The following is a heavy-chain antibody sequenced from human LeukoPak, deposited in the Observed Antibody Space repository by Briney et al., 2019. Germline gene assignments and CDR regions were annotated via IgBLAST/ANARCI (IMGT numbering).Heavy chain of an antibody. CDR1: GGSISSSSYY. J-gene: IGHJ4*02. D-gene: IGHD3-3*01. CDR3: ARRRGDFWSGYYFDY. CDR2: IYYSGST. Sequence: PSETLSLTCTVSGGSISSSSYYWGWIRQPPGKGLEWIGTIYYSGSTYYKPSPKSRVTISVDTSKNQFSLKLSSVTAADTAVYYCARRRGDFWSGYYFDYWGQGTLVTVSS. V-gene: IGHV4-39*01.